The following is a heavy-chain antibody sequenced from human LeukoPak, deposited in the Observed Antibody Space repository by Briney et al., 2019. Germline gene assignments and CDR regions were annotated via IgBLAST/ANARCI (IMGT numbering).Heavy chain of an antibody. Sequence: ASVKVSCKASGYTFTGYYMHWVRQAPGQGLEWMGWINPNSGGTNYAQKFQGRVTMTRDTSISTAYMELSRLRSDDTAVYYCARGGAMVRGPASYGMDVWGQGTTVTVSS. V-gene: IGHV1-2*02. CDR2: INPNSGGT. CDR3: ARGGAMVRGPASYGMDV. CDR1: GYTFTGYY. J-gene: IGHJ6*02. D-gene: IGHD3-10*01.